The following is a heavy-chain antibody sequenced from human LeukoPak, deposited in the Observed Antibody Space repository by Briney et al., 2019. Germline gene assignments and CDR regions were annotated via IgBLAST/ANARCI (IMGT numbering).Heavy chain of an antibody. CDR2: ISYDGSNK. D-gene: IGHD4-17*01. CDR1: GFTFSSYA. V-gene: IGHV3-30-3*01. J-gene: IGHJ4*02. CDR3: AKDGRDGDYAGPLDY. Sequence: GGSLRLSCAASGFTFSSYAMHWVRQAPGKGLEWVAVISYDGSNKYYADSVKGRFTISRDNSKNTLYLQMNSLRAEDTAVYYCAKDGRDGDYAGPLDYWGQGTLVTVSS.